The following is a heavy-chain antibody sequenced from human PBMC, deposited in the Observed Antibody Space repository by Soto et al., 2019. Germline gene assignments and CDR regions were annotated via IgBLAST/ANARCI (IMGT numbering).Heavy chain of an antibody. J-gene: IGHJ6*03. CDR1: GFTFSSYG. D-gene: IGHD5-12*01. Sequence: EVQLVESGGGSVQPGGSLRLSCAASGFTFSSYGMNWVRQAPGKGLEWVSYINNSSSSSTIYYADSVKGRFTISRDISKNSLYLQMSSLRAEDTAVYYCARVLQPSAREGYKYYYYFYMDVWGKGTTVTVSS. CDR3: ARVLQPSAREGYKYYYYFYMDV. V-gene: IGHV3-48*01. CDR2: INNSSSSSTI.